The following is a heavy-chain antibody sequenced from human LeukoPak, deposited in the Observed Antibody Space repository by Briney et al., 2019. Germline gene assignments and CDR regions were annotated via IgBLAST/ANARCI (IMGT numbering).Heavy chain of an antibody. CDR2: IKSKTDGGTT. D-gene: IGHD4-17*01. J-gene: IGHJ4*02. Sequence: TGGSLRLSCAASGFTFSNAWMSWVRQAPGKGLEWVGRIKSKTDGGTTDYAAPVKGRFTISRDDSKNTLYLQMNSLKTEDTAVYYRTTGVGDYKFDYWGQGTLVTVSS. CDR1: GFTFSNAW. V-gene: IGHV3-15*01. CDR3: TTGVGDYKFDY.